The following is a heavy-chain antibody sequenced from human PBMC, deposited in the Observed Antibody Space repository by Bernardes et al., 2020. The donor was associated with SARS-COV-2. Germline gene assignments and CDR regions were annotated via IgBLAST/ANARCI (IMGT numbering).Heavy chain of an antibody. J-gene: IGHJ3*02. V-gene: IGHV1-2*02. Sequence: ATWKDSCKASGYTLSAYYMHWVRQAPGQGLEWMGWINPHSGGTTYAQKFQGRVTVTRDTSISTAYMELSRLTSDDTAVYYCARDLDRLYSGSRTDAFDIWGQGTMVTGSS. CDR1: GYTLSAYY. D-gene: IGHD1-26*01. CDR2: INPHSGGT. CDR3: ARDLDRLYSGSRTDAFDI.